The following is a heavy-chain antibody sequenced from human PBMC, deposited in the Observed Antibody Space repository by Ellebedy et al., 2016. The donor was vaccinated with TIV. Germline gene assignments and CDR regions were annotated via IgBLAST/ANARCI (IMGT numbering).Heavy chain of an antibody. CDR1: GYIFTGHY. Sequence: AASVNVSCKASGYIFTGHYVHWARQAPGQGPQWMGWNDPNNGGTHLAQNFQGRVTMTRDTSLSTVYMELRRLKSDDTAVYYCAREQGSVFHHWGKGTLVTVSS. CDR3: AREQGSVFHH. J-gene: IGHJ4*02. V-gene: IGHV1-2*02. CDR2: NDPNNGGT.